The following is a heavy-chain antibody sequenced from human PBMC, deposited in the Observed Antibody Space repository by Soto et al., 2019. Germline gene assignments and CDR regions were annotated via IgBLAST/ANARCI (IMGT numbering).Heavy chain of an antibody. CDR2: IYYSGST. V-gene: IGHV4-59*08. CDR3: ARRWGRTFDY. Sequence: PSETLSLTCTVSGGSISSYYWSWIRQPPGKGLECIGYIYYSGSTNYNPSLKSRVTISVDTSKNQFSLKLSSVTAAGTAVYYCARRWGRTFDYWGQGTLVTVSS. CDR1: GGSISSYY. D-gene: IGHD7-27*01. J-gene: IGHJ4*02.